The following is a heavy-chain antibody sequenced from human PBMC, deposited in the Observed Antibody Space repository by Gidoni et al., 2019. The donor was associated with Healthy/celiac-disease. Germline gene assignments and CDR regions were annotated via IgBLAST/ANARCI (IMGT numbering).Heavy chain of an antibody. J-gene: IGHJ4*02. CDR1: GGSISSSSYY. CDR2: IYYSGST. CDR3: ARGLTAMVRGVYYFDY. D-gene: IGHD5-18*01. V-gene: IGHV4-39*07. Sequence: QLQLQESGPGLVKPSETLSLTCTVSGGSISSSSYYWGWIRQPPGKGLEWIGSIYYSGSTYYNPSLKSRVTISVDTSKNQFSLKLSSVTAADTAVYYCARGLTAMVRGVYYFDYWGQGTLVTVSS.